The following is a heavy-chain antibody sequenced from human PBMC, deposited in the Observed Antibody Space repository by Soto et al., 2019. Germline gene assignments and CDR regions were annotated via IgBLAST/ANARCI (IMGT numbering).Heavy chain of an antibody. CDR3: ARRKESEGGARLFDY. J-gene: IGHJ4*02. CDR1: GGPISSSSYY. D-gene: IGHD3-10*01. CDR2: IYYSGST. V-gene: IGHV4-39*01. Sequence: SETLSLACTVSGGPISSSSYYWAWIRQPPGRGLEWIGNIYYSGSTYYNPSLRSRVTISIDTSKNQFSLKLSSVTAADTAVYYCARRKESEGGARLFDYWGQGALVTVSS.